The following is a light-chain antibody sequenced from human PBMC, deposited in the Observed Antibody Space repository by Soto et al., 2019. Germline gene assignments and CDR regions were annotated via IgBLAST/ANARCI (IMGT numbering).Light chain of an antibody. J-gene: IGKJ3*01. Sequence: IQLTQSPSSLSATVADRVTITCPASQGLSNYLVWYQQKPGKAPNLLIYGASTLQSGVPSRFSVSGSGTDVTPIIDSVKHEHVATYSCQQLNNYSRTLGTRTKVAIK. CDR2: GAS. CDR1: QGLSNY. V-gene: IGKV1-9*01. CDR3: QQLNNYSRT.